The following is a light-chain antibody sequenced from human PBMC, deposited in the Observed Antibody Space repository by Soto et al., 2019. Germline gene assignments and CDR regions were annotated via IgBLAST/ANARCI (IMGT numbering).Light chain of an antibody. CDR3: QQYSKWPPRT. CDR2: GAS. J-gene: IGKJ1*01. V-gene: IGKV3-15*01. Sequence: EVVMTQSPATLSVSPGERATLSCTASQSVSDKLAWYQQKLGQAPRLLIYGASTRATGIPARFSGSGSGTDFTLTISSLRSEDSAVYYCQQYSKWPPRTFGQGTKVELK. CDR1: QSVSDK.